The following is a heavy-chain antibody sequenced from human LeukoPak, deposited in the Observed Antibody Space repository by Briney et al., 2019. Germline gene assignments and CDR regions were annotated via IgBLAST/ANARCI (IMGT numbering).Heavy chain of an antibody. D-gene: IGHD3-16*02. J-gene: IGHJ5*02. Sequence: KPSETLSLTCTVSGDSINNNNYYWGWVRQPPGKGLEWIGNIYYNGRTHYSPSLKSRGTISVDTSKNQFSLKLSSVTAADTAVYYCARGQYYDYVWGSYRSNWFDPWGQGTLVTVPS. V-gene: IGHV4-39*01. CDR3: ARGQYYDYVWGSYRSNWFDP. CDR2: IYYNGRT. CDR1: GDSINNNNYY.